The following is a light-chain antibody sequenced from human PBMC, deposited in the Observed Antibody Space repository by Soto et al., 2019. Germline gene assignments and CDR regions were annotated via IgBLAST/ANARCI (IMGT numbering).Light chain of an antibody. Sequence: EIVLTQSPGILSLSPGERATLSCRASVSVNIMYLGWYQQKAGQAPRLLIFHTSLRPTVIPDRFSGSGSGTDFTLTISRLEPEDSAVYYCQHFGGSLPVTFGPGPRLKIK. CDR3: QHFGGSLPVT. CDR2: HTS. V-gene: IGKV3-20*01. CDR1: VSVNIMY. J-gene: IGKJ5*01.